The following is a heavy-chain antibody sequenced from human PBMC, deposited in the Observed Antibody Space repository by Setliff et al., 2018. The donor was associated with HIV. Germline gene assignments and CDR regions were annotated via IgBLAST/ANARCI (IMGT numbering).Heavy chain of an antibody. J-gene: IGHJ5*02. Sequence: ASVKVSCKASGYTFTDYFIHWVRQAPGQGLEWMGWISPHNGDKNILQRFRGRVTMTTDTSFSTAYMELSGLRSDDTAMYYCARQLSNSLDLWGQGTLVTV. D-gene: IGHD7-27*01. CDR1: GYTFTDYF. CDR3: ARQLSNSLDL. CDR2: ISPHNGDK. V-gene: IGHV1-2*02.